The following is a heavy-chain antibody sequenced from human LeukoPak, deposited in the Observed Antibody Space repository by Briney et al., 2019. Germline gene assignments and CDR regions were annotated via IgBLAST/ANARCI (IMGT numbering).Heavy chain of an antibody. Sequence: GGSLRLSCAASGFTFTSNAMSWVRQAPGKGLKWVSAISGSGGSTYYADSVKGRFTISRDNSKNTLYLQMNSLRAEDTAVYYCAKDIYYYDSSGYYWPFDYWGQGTLVTVSS. CDR2: ISGSGGST. D-gene: IGHD3-22*01. J-gene: IGHJ4*02. V-gene: IGHV3-23*01. CDR3: AKDIYYYDSSGYYWPFDY. CDR1: GFTFTSNA.